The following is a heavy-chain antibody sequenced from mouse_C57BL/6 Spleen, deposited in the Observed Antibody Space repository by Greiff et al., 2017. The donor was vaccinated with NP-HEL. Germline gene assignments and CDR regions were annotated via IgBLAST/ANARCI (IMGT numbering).Heavy chain of an antibody. V-gene: IGHV1-22*01. D-gene: IGHD2-3*01. CDR2: INPNNGGT. CDR1: GYTFTDYN. CDR3: ATNDGYYWYFDV. J-gene: IGHJ1*03. Sequence: VQLQQSGPELVKPGASVKMSCKASGYTFTDYNMHWVKQSHGKSLEWIGYINPNNGGTSYNQKFKGKATLTVNKSSSTAYMELRSLTSEDSAVYYCATNDGYYWYFDVWGTGTTVTVSS.